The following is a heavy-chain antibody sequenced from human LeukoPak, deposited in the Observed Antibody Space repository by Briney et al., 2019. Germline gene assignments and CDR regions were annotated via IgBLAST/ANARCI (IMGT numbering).Heavy chain of an antibody. CDR3: ARVRSDCSSTSCYFHWYFDL. CDR1: GYTFTSYG. D-gene: IGHD2-2*01. V-gene: IGHV1-18*01. Sequence: ALVKVSCKASGYTFTSYGISWVRQAPGQGLEWMGWISAYNGNTNYAQKLQGRVTMATDTSTSTAYMELRSLRSDDTAVYYCARVRSDCSSTSCYFHWYFDLWGRGTLVTVSS. CDR2: ISAYNGNT. J-gene: IGHJ2*01.